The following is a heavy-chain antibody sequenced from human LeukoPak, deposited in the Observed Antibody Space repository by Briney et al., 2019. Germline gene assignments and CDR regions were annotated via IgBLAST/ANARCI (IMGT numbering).Heavy chain of an antibody. CDR3: ARDLNDSSGYYGS. CDR2: IYYSGST. Sequence: PSETLSLTCTVSGGSISSGDYYWSWIRQPPGKGLEWIGYIYYSGSTYYNPSLKSRVTISVDTSKNQFSLKLSSVTAADTAVYYCARDLNDSSGYYGSWGQGTLVTVSS. D-gene: IGHD3-22*01. V-gene: IGHV4-30-4*01. CDR1: GGSISSGDYY. J-gene: IGHJ5*02.